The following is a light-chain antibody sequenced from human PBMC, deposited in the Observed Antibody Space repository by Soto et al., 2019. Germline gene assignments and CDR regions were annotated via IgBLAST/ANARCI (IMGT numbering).Light chain of an antibody. J-gene: IGKJ4*01. Sequence: EIVLTQSPATLSLSPGERATLSCRASQSVSSYLAWYQQKPGQAPRLLIYDASNRATGIPARFSGSGSGTDFTLTISSLEPEDFAVYYCQQRSNWPLTFGGGTNV. V-gene: IGKV3-11*01. CDR1: QSVSSY. CDR3: QQRSNWPLT. CDR2: DAS.